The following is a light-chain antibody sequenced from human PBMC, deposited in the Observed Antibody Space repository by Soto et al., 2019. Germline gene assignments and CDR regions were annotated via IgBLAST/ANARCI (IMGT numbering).Light chain of an antibody. CDR3: QQFSSCPLT. CDR1: QTVRNNY. Sequence: EFVLTQSPGTLSLSPGXRATLSCRASQTVRNNYLAWYQQKPGQAPRLLIYDASSRATGIPDRFSGGGSGTDFTLTISRLEPEDFAVYYCQQFSSCPLTFGGGTKVDIK. V-gene: IGKV3-20*01. J-gene: IGKJ4*01. CDR2: DAS.